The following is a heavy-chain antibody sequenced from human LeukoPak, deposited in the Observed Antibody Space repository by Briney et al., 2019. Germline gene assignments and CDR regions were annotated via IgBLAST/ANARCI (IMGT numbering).Heavy chain of an antibody. CDR3: ARDQNASDTDVDTAMVDDAFDI. V-gene: IGHV3-64*01. D-gene: IGHD5-18*01. J-gene: IGHJ3*02. CDR1: GFTFSSYA. Sequence: PGGSLRLSCAASGFTFSSYAMHSVRQAPGKGLDYVSAISSNGGSTYYANSVKGRFTISRDNSKNTLYLQMGSLRAEDMAVYYCARDQNASDTDVDTAMVDDAFDIWGQGTMVTVSS. CDR2: ISSNGGST.